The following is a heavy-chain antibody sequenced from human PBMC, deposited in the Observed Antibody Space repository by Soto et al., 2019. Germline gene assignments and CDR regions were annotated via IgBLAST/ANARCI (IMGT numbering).Heavy chain of an antibody. CDR3: ARDRPTYSGRPAVFDY. CDR2: IIPIFGTA. D-gene: IGHD1-26*01. V-gene: IGHV1-69*01. J-gene: IGHJ4*02. Sequence: QVQLVQSGAEVKKPGSSVKVSCKASVGTFSSYAISWVRQAPGQGLEWMGGIIPIFGTANYEQKFQGRVTSTADESTRTAYMELGSLRSEDTAVYYCARDRPTYSGRPAVFDYWGQGTLVTVSS. CDR1: VGTFSSYA.